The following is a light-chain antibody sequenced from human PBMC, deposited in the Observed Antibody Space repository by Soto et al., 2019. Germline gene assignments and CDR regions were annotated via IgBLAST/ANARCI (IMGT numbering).Light chain of an antibody. CDR3: HQRSNWPPIT. J-gene: IGKJ5*01. Sequence: IVLTQAPATLSLSPGDRATLSCRASQSVSSYLAWYQQKPGQAPRLLIYDASNRATGIPARFSGSGSGKDFTLTISSLEPEDFAVYYCHQRSNWPPITFGQGTRLEIK. CDR1: QSVSSY. CDR2: DAS. V-gene: IGKV3-11*01.